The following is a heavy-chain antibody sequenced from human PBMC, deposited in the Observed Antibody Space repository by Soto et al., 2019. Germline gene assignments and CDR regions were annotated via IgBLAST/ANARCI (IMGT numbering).Heavy chain of an antibody. CDR3: ARSCGYVKHYYYGMDV. D-gene: IGHD5-12*01. CDR1: GGTFSSYA. V-gene: IGHV1-69*12. CDR2: IIPIFGTA. J-gene: IGHJ6*02. Sequence: QVQLVQSGAEVKKPGSSVKVSCKASGGTFSSYAISWVRQAPGQGLEWMGGIIPIFGTANYAQKFQGRVTITADDSTSTGYMELSSLRSEDTAVYYCARSCGYVKHYYYGMDVWGQGTTVTVSS.